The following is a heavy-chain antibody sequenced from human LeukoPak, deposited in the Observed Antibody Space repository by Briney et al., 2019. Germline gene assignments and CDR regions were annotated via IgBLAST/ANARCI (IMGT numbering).Heavy chain of an antibody. CDR1: GFTVSSNY. D-gene: IGHD3-22*01. V-gene: IGHV3-23*01. J-gene: IGHJ1*01. CDR3: AKADYYSDGSGYH. Sequence: PGGSLRLSCAASGFTVSSNYMSWVRQAPGKGLEWVSAISGSDDKTYYADSVKGRFTISRDNSKDTLFLQMNSLRADDTAVYYCAKADYYSDGSGYHWGQGTLVTVSS. CDR2: ISGSDDKT.